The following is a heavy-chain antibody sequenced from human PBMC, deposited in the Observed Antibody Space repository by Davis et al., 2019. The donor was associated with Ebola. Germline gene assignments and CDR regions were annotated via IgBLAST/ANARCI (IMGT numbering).Heavy chain of an antibody. Sequence: GESLKISCAASGFTFSSYGMHWVRQAPGKGLEWVAVIWYDGSNKYYADSVKGRFTISRDNSENTLFLHMGSLRTEDMAVYYCARAPVTTHRWFDHWGQGTLVTVSS. CDR3: ARAPVTTHRWFDH. V-gene: IGHV3-33*01. J-gene: IGHJ5*02. CDR2: IWYDGSNK. CDR1: GFTFSSYG. D-gene: IGHD4-11*01.